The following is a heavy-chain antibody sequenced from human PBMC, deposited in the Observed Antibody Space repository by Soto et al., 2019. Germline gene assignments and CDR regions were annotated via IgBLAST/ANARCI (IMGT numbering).Heavy chain of an antibody. CDR1: GFTFSSYA. CDR3: ASEHRLVPPWGMFDY. D-gene: IGHD6-6*01. V-gene: IGHV3-30*04. J-gene: IGHJ4*02. CDR2: ISYDGSNK. Sequence: GGSLRLSCAASGFTFSSYAMHWVRQAPGKGLEWVAVISYDGSNKYYADSVKGRFTISRDNSKNTLYLQMNSLRAEDTAVYYCASEHRLVPPWGMFDYWGQGTLVTVSS.